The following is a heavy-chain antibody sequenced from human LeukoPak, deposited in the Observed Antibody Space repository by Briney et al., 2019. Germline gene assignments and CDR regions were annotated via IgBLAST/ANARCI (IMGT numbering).Heavy chain of an antibody. J-gene: IGHJ4*02. D-gene: IGHD3-10*01. Sequence: SETLSLTCTVSGGSISSGGYYWSWIRQHPGKGLEWIGYIHNSGSTYYNPSLKSPVSISIDTSKRHFSLRLSSVTAADTAVYYCARGKYYGSGSYYPGDYWGQGTLVTVSS. V-gene: IGHV4-31*01. CDR1: GGSISSGGYY. CDR3: ARGKYYGSGSYYPGDY. CDR2: IHNSGST.